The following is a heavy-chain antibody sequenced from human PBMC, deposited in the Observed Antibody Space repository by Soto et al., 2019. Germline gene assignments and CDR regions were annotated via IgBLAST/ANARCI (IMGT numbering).Heavy chain of an antibody. J-gene: IGHJ6*02. D-gene: IGHD3-3*01. Sequence: PGGSLRLSCAASGFTFSGYEMNWVRQAPGKGLEWISYISGSGTTIYYADSVKGRFTISRDNAKKSLYLQMNSLRAEDTAVYYCAREVTVFGVIIPPPMDVWGQGTTVTVSS. V-gene: IGHV3-48*03. CDR3: AREVTVFGVIIPPPMDV. CDR1: GFTFSGYE. CDR2: ISGSGTTI.